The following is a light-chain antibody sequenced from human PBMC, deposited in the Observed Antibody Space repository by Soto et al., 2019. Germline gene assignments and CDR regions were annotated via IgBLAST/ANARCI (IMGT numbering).Light chain of an antibody. J-gene: IGKJ1*01. CDR3: QQYGSSPKP. CDR2: GAS. Sequence: EIVLTQSPGTVSLSPGERPTLSCRADESVSSSSLAWYQQRPGQPPRLLIYGASSRATGIPDRFSGSGSGTDFSLTISRLEPEDSAVYYCQQYGSSPKPFGQGTKVEIK. V-gene: IGKV3-20*01. CDR1: ESVSSSS.